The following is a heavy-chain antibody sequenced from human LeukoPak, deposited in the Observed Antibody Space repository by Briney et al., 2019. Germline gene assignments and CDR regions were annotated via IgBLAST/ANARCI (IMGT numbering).Heavy chain of an antibody. J-gene: IGHJ4*02. CDR1: GFTFSTYW. CDR2: INQDGSEK. CDR3: AKGIGNYCSGGSCYPRYFDY. Sequence: GGSLRLSCAASGFTFSTYWMSWVRQAPGKGLEWVANINQDGSEKYFVDSVKGRLTISRDNAKNSLYLQMNSLRAEDTAVYYCAKGIGNYCSGGSCYPRYFDYWGQGTLATVSS. D-gene: IGHD2-15*01. V-gene: IGHV3-7*01.